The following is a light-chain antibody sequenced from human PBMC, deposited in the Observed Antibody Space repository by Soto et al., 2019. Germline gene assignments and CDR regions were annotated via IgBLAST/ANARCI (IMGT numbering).Light chain of an antibody. CDR3: QQTNSFPPT. CDR2: AGS. J-gene: IGKJ1*01. Sequence: DLQMPQSPSSVSASLGERATIXXRPGKAIDSWLAWYQQKPGEAPKLXIFAGSLLHSGVPPRFSGSGSGTDFTLTISSLQPEDFATYYCQQTNSFPPTFGQGTKVDNK. V-gene: IGKV1-12*01. CDR1: KAIDSW.